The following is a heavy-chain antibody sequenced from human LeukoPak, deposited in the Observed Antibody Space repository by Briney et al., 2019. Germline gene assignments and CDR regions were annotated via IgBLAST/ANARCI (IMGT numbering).Heavy chain of an antibody. J-gene: IGHJ4*02. Sequence: PSETLSLTCTVSGYSISSGYYWGWIRQPPGKGLEWIGSIYHSGSTYYNPSLKSRVTISVDTSKNQFSLKLSSVTAADTAVYYCARDRGDYATWGYFDYWGQGTLVTVSS. V-gene: IGHV4-38-2*02. D-gene: IGHD4-17*01. CDR3: ARDRGDYATWGYFDY. CDR1: GYSISSGYY. CDR2: IYHSGST.